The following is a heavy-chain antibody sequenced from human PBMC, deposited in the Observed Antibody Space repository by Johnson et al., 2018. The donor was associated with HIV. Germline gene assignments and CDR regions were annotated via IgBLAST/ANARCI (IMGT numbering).Heavy chain of an antibody. V-gene: IGHV3-20*04. CDR2: INWNGGST. CDR3: ARTPSLPGAFDI. CDR1: GFTVSSNY. J-gene: IGHJ3*02. Sequence: VQLVESGGGLIQPGGSLRLSCAASGFTVSSNYMSWVRQAPGKGLEWVSGINWNGGSTGYADSVKGRFTISRDNAKNSLYLQMNSLRAEDTALYYCARTPSLPGAFDIWGQGTMVTVSS.